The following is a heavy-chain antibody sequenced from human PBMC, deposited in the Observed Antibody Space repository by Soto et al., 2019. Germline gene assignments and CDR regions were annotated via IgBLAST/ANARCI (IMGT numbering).Heavy chain of an antibody. D-gene: IGHD6-19*01. J-gene: IGHJ4*02. V-gene: IGHV3-33*01. CDR3: ARDLRRAVAGLGGY. CDR1: GFTFSSYG. Sequence: QVQLVESGGGVVQPGRSLRLSCAASGFTFSSYGMHWVRQAPGKGLEWVAVIWYDGSNKYYADSVKGRFTISRDNSKNTLYLQMNSLRAEDTAVYYCARDLRRAVAGLGGYWGQGTLVTVSS. CDR2: IWYDGSNK.